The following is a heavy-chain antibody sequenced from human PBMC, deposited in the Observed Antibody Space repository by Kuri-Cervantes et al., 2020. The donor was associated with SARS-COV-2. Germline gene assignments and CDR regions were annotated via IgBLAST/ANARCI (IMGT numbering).Heavy chain of an antibody. V-gene: IGHV3-30*04. D-gene: IGHD3/OR15-3a*01. Sequence: LSLTCAASGFTFGHYAVHWVRQAPGKGLEWVAAITYDGTNQYYADPVRGRFTISRDNSKNTLFLQMNSLRPEDTALYYCARVGLNYHNHGTGDMGFDHWGQGALVTRLL. CDR2: ITYDGTNQ. CDR3: ARVGLNYHNHGTGDMGFDH. CDR1: GFTFGHYA. J-gene: IGHJ4*02.